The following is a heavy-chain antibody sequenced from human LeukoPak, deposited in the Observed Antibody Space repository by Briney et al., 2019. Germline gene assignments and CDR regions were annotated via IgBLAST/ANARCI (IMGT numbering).Heavy chain of an antibody. CDR1: GFTFSSYV. D-gene: IGHD3-16*02. V-gene: IGHV3-23*01. Sequence: PGGSLRLSCAASGFTFSSYVMSWVRQAPGRGLEWVSAISRSGGDTYYADSVKARFTISRDNSKNTLFLQMNSLRAEDTAVYYCAKPSLLYSTGDYWGQGTLVTVSS. CDR3: AKPSLLYSTGDY. CDR2: ISRSGGDT. J-gene: IGHJ4*02.